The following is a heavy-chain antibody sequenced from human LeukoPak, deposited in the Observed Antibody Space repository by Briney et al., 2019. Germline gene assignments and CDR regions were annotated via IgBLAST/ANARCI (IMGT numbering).Heavy chain of an antibody. J-gene: IGHJ5*02. D-gene: IGHD4-11*01. CDR3: ARADYSNYRWFDP. V-gene: IGHV4-61*02. Sequence: SQTLSLTCTVSGGSISSGSYYWSWIRQPAGKGLEWIGRIYTRGSTNYTPSLKSRVTISVGTSKNQFSLKLSSVTAADTAVYYCARADYSNYRWFDPWGQGTLVTVSS. CDR1: GGSISSGSYY. CDR2: IYTRGST.